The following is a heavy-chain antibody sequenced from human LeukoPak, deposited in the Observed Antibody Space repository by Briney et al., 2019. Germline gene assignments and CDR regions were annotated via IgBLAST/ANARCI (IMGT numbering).Heavy chain of an antibody. D-gene: IGHD6-6*01. Sequence: ASVTVSCKASGYTFTSYDINWVRQAPGQGLEWMGWMNPNTGNTGYAQKFQGRVTMTRNTSISTAYMERSSLRSEDTAVYYGGRGGSIAARAGAFDLWGQGTLVTVSS. V-gene: IGHV1-8*01. CDR1: GYTFTSYD. CDR2: MNPNTGNT. CDR3: GRGGSIAARAGAFDL. J-gene: IGHJ5*02.